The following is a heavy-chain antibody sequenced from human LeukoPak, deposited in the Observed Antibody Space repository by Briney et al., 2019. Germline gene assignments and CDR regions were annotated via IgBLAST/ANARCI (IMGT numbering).Heavy chain of an antibody. CDR2: INPSGGST. D-gene: IGHD6-13*01. J-gene: IGHJ4*02. CDR1: GYTFTSYY. V-gene: IGHV1-46*03. Sequence: GSSVNVSCKASGYTFTSYYMHWVRQAPGQGLEWMGIINPSGGSTSYAQKFQGRVTMTRDTSTSTVYMELSSLRSEDTAVYYCASSAAGTAIEVDWGQGTLVTVSS. CDR3: ASSAAGTAIEVD.